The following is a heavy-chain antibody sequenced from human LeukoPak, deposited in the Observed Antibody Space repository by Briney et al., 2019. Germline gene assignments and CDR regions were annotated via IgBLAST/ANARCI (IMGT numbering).Heavy chain of an antibody. CDR2: ISYSGTT. J-gene: IGHJ4*02. Sequence: PSQTLSLISTVSGDSISSGNHYWSWIRQPPGKGLEWIGYISYSGTTYYSASLKSRVTISVDTSTNQFSLKLVSVTAADTAVYYCAREDSSHFWDYWGQGTLVTVSS. D-gene: IGHD2-15*01. CDR3: AREDSSHFWDY. V-gene: IGHV4-30-4*01. CDR1: GDSISSGNHY.